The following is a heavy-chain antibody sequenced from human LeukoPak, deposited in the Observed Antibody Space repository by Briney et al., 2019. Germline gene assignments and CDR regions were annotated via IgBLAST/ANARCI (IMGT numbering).Heavy chain of an antibody. V-gene: IGHV3-48*01. CDR1: GFNFSTYS. J-gene: IGHJ4*02. Sequence: GSLRLSCAASGFNFSTYSMNWVRQAPGKGLEWVSYISSSSNTIYYADSVKGRFTISRDNGKNSLYLQMNSLRAEDTAVYYCARRGHGYGSPFDYWGQGTLVTVSS. CDR3: ARRGHGYGSPFDY. CDR2: ISSSSNTI. D-gene: IGHD5-18*01.